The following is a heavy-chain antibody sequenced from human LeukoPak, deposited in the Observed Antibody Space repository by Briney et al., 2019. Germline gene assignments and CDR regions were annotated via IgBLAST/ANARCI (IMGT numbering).Heavy chain of an antibody. V-gene: IGHV4-31*03. CDR1: GGSISSGGYH. D-gene: IGHD3-10*01. CDR2: IYYSGST. CDR3: ARLWFGELLSHFET. J-gene: IGHJ5*02. Sequence: SQTLSLTCTVSGGSISSGGYHWSWIRQHPGKGLEWIGYIYYSGSTYYNSSLKSRVTISVDTSKNQFSLKLSSVTAADTAVYYCARLWFGELLSHFETWGQGTLVTVSS.